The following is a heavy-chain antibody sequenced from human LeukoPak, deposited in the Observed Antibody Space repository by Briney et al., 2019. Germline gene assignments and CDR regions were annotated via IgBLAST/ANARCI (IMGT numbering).Heavy chain of an antibody. CDR1: GFTFSSYW. D-gene: IGHD1-14*01. CDR3: ARSNQADDY. J-gene: IGHJ4*02. CDR2: INAGGSSI. V-gene: IGHV3-74*01. Sequence: GGSLRLSCAASGFTFSSYWMHWVRQVPGKGLVWVARINAGGSSITYADSVKGRFTISRDNAKNTLYLQMDSLRAEDTGVYYCARSNQADDYWGQGTLVTVSS.